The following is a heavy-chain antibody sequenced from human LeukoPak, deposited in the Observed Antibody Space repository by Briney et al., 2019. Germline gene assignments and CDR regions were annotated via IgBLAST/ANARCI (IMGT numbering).Heavy chain of an antibody. CDR3: ARHRSKWLQSSFDY. CDR2: IYHSGST. V-gene: IGHV4-4*02. Sequence: SGTLSLTCAVSGGSISSSNWWSWVRQPPGKGLEWIGEIYHSGSTNYNPSLKSRVTISVDKSKNQFSLKLSSVTAADTAVYYCARHRSKWLQSSFDYWGRGTLVTVSS. CDR1: GGSISSSNW. D-gene: IGHD5-24*01. J-gene: IGHJ4*02.